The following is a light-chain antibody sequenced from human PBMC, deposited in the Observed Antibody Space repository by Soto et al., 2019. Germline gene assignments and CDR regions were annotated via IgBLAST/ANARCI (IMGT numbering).Light chain of an antibody. CDR3: QQYGSSGT. J-gene: IGKJ1*01. CDR2: GAS. V-gene: IGKV3-20*01. Sequence: EIVITQSPATLSVSPGERATLSCWARQSVTSNLAWYQQKPGQAPRLLIYGASNRATGIPDRFSGSGSGTDFTLTISRLEPEDFAVYYCQQYGSSGTFGQGTKVDIK. CDR1: QSVTSN.